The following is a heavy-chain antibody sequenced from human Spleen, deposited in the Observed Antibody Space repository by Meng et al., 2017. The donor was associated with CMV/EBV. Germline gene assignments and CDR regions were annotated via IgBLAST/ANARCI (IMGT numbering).Heavy chain of an antibody. J-gene: IGHJ4*02. CDR1: GFTFDGYT. CDR3: AKDGSATIPGLDY. CDR2: INWDGGDT. Sequence: GESLKISCAASGFTFDGYTMHWLRQFPGKGLEWISLINWDGGDTYYADSVEGRFTISRDNSKNTLYLQMNSLRAEDTAVYYCAKDGSATIPGLDYWGQGTLVTVSS. D-gene: IGHD5-24*01. V-gene: IGHV3-43D*03.